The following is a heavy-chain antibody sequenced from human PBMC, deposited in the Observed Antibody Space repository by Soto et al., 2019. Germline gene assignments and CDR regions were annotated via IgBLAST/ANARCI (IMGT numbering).Heavy chain of an antibody. J-gene: IGHJ2*01. CDR2: IIPFFGAA. CDR3: AGGIEEMATTTAVWAFDL. Sequence: QVQLVQSGAEVKKPGSSVKVSCKASGDTFSSHAFGWVRQAPGQGLEWMGGIIPFFGAANYAQTFQGRAAITADESPTTVYMELSSLRSEDTAVYYCAGGIEEMATTTAVWAFDLWGRGTLVTVSS. CDR1: GDTFSSHA. D-gene: IGHD3-16*01. V-gene: IGHV1-69*01.